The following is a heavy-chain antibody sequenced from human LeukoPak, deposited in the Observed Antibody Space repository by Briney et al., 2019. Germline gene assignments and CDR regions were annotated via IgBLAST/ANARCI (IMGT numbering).Heavy chain of an antibody. CDR1: GFTFSSYA. CDR3: AIAPATVVVIPYFGY. V-gene: IGHV3-23*01. J-gene: IGHJ4*02. CDR2: ISGSGGST. Sequence: GGSLRLSCAASGFTFSSYAMSWVRQAPGKGLEWVSAISGSGGSTYYADSVKGRFTISRDNSKITLYLQMNSLRAEDTAVYYCAIAPATVVVIPYFGYWGQGTLVTVSS. D-gene: IGHD3-22*01.